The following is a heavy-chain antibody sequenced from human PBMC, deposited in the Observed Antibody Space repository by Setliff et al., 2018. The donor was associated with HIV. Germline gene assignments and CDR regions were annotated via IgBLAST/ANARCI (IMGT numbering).Heavy chain of an antibody. D-gene: IGHD6-19*01. CDR3: ARGVRDNSGWSSYYFDY. Sequence: LSLTCAVYGGSFSGYYWSWIRQPPGKGLEWIGEVTHSGRTNYNPSLESRVTTSVDTSKKQFSLRLTSVTAADTAVYYCARGVRDNSGWSSYYFDYWSQGTLVTVSS. CDR1: GGSFSGYY. CDR2: VTHSGRT. J-gene: IGHJ4*02. V-gene: IGHV4-34*01.